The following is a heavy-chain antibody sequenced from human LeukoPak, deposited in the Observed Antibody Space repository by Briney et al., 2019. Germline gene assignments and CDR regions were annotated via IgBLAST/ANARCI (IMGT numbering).Heavy chain of an antibody. V-gene: IGHV1-2*02. D-gene: IGHD3-16*02. CDR2: INPNSGGT. J-gene: IGHJ4*02. CDR1: GYTFTGYY. Sequence: GASVKVSCKASGYTFTGYYMHWVRQAPGQGLEWMGWINPNSGGTNYAQKFQGRVTMTRDTSISTAYMELSRLRSDDTAVYYCARDDVWGSYRYILWGQGTLVTVSS. CDR3: ARDDVWGSYRYIL.